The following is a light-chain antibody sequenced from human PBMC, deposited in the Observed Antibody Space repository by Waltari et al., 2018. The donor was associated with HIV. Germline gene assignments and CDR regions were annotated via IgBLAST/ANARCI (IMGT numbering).Light chain of an antibody. Sequence: SYELTQPPSVSVSPGQTARITCSGAALPNQYAHWYQQKPGQAPLLVIYKDTQRPSGIPERFSGSHSGTTVTLTISGVQAGDEADYYCESADNSGTYWVFGGGTKLSVL. CDR1: ALPNQY. CDR2: KDT. V-gene: IGLV3-25*03. CDR3: ESADNSGTYWV. J-gene: IGLJ3*02.